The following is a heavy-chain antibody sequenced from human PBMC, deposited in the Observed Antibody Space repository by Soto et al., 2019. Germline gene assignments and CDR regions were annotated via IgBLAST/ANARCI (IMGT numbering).Heavy chain of an antibody. CDR2: ISSSSSYI. Sequence: GGSLRLSCAASGFTFSSYSMNWVRQAPGKGLEWVSSISSSSSYIYYADSVKGRFTISRDNAKNSLYLQMNSLRAEDTAVYYCARDLGAVVPALYYYYGMDVWGQGTTVTVSS. CDR3: ARDLGAVVPALYYYYGMDV. J-gene: IGHJ6*02. V-gene: IGHV3-21*01. D-gene: IGHD2-2*01. CDR1: GFTFSSYS.